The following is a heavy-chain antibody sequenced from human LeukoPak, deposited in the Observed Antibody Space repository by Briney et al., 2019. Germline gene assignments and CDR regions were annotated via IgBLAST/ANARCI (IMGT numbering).Heavy chain of an antibody. V-gene: IGHV4-39*07. J-gene: IGHJ4*02. CDR3: AVSGVLTGSRGYYFDY. CDR1: GGSISSSSYY. D-gene: IGHD3-9*01. CDR2: IYYSGST. Sequence: SETLSLTCTVSGGSISSSSYYWGWIRQPPGKGLEWIGSIYYSGSTYYNPSLKSRVTISVDTSKNQFSLKLSSVTAADTAVYYCAVSGVLTGSRGYYFDYWGQGTLVTVSS.